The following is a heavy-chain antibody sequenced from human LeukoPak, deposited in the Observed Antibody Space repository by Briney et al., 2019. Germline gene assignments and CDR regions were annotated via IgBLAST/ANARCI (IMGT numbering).Heavy chain of an antibody. CDR3: ARAEGYDSSGYTEDAFDI. V-gene: IGHV1-18*04. CDR2: ISAYNGNT. CDR1: GYTFTSYY. D-gene: IGHD3-22*01. J-gene: IGHJ3*02. Sequence: EASVKVSCKASGYTFTSYYMHWVRQAPGQGLEWMGWISAYNGNTNHAQKLQGRVTMTTDTSTSTAYMELRSLRSDDTAVYYCARAEGYDSSGYTEDAFDIWGQGTMVTVSS.